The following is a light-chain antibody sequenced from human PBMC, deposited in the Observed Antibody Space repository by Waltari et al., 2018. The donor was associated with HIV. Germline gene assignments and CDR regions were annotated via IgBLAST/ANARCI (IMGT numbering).Light chain of an antibody. V-gene: IGLV1-44*01. Sequence: QSVLTQSPSASGTPGQRVTISCSGSSSNIAANTVSWYQQFSGTAPKLLIHSNNQRPPGVTHRCSGTKSGTAASLAISGLQSEDEADDYCAAWDDGVNGWVFGGGTKLTVL. CDR3: AAWDDGVNGWV. J-gene: IGLJ3*02. CDR2: SNN. CDR1: SSNIAANT.